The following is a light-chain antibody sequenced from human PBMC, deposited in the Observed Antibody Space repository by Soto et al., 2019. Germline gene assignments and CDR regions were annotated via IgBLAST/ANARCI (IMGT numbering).Light chain of an antibody. V-gene: IGKV3-20*01. CDR2: GAS. Sequence: DIVMTQSPDSLAVSLGERATLSCRASQSVSSSYLAWYQQKPGQAPRLLIYGASSRATGIPDRFSGSGSGTDFTLTISRLEPEDFAVYYCQQYGSSPRTFGQGTKVEIK. J-gene: IGKJ1*01. CDR3: QQYGSSPRT. CDR1: QSVSSSY.